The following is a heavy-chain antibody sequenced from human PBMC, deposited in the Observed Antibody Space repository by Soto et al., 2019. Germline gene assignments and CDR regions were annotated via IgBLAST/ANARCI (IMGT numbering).Heavy chain of an antibody. D-gene: IGHD1-1*01. CDR2: TYYRSKWYN. J-gene: IGHJ4*02. CDR1: GDSVSSNSAA. CDR3: AMGTGTFEY. V-gene: IGHV6-1*01. Sequence: PSHTLSLTCAISGDSVSSNSAAWNWIRQSPSRGLEWLGRTYYRSKWYNDYAGSAKSRIMINADTSKNQYALQLNSVTPEDTAVYYCAMGTGTFEYWGQGILVNVSS.